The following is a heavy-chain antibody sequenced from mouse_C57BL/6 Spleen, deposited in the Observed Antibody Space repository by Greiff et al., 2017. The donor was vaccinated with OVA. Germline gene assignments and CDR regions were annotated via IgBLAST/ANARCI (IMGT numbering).Heavy chain of an antibody. CDR2: INYDGSST. J-gene: IGHJ3*01. CDR1: GFTFSDYY. Sequence: EVQRVESEGGLVQPGSSMKLSCTASGFTFSDYYMAWVRQVPEKGLEWVANINYDGSSTYYLDSLKSRFIISRDNAKNILYLQMSSLKSEDTATYYCATHDYDEGAWFAYWGQGTLVTVSA. D-gene: IGHD2-4*01. CDR3: ATHDYDEGAWFAY. V-gene: IGHV5-16*01.